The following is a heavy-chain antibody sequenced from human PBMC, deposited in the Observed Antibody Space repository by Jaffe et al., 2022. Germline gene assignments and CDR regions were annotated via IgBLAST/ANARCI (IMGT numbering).Heavy chain of an antibody. CDR3: ARDSSGWYNQYFQH. D-gene: IGHD6-19*01. CDR2: IIPIFGTA. V-gene: IGHV1-69*01. J-gene: IGHJ1*01. Sequence: QVQLVQSGAEVKKPGSSVKVSCKASGGTFSSYAISWVRQAPGQGLEWMGGIIPIFGTANYAQKFQGRVTITADESTSTAYMELSSLRSEDTAVYYCARDSSGWYNQYFQHWGQGTLVTVSS. CDR1: GGTFSSYA.